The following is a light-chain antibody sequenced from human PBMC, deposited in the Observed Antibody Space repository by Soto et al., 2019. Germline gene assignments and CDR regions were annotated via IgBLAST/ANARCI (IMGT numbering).Light chain of an antibody. CDR2: QAS. CDR3: QQYDGYPWT. Sequence: DIQMTQSPSTLSASVGDRVTITCRASQSITGWLAWHQQKPGRAPKVLIYQASTLESGVPSRFSGSASGTEFTLTISSLQPDDFATYYCQQYDGYPWTFGQGTKVEVK. CDR1: QSITGW. J-gene: IGKJ1*01. V-gene: IGKV1-5*03.